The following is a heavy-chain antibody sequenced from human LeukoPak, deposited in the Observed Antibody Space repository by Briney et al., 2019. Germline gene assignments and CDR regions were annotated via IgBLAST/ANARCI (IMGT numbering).Heavy chain of an antibody. D-gene: IGHD3-22*01. J-gene: IGHJ5*01. CDR1: GFTVSSNY. CDR3: ARENYYDSSGYYDS. Sequence: GGSLRLSCAASGFTVSSNYMSWVRQAPGKGLEWVSVIYSGGSTYYADSVKGRFTISRDNSKNTLYLQMSSLRAEDTAVYYCARENYYDSSGYYDSWGQGTLVTVSS. CDR2: IYSGGST. V-gene: IGHV3-53*01.